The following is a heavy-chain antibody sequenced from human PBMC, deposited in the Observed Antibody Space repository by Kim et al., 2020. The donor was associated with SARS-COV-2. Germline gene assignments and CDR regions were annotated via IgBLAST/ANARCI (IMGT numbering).Heavy chain of an antibody. Sequence: ASVKVSCKASGYTFTSYGISWVRQAPGQGLEWMGWISAYNGNTNYAQKLQGRVTMTTDTSTSTAYMELRSLRSDDTAVYYCARVKIGTWIQLWSTGPHNWFDPWGQGTLVTVSS. J-gene: IGHJ5*02. CDR1: GYTFTSYG. CDR3: ARVKIGTWIQLWSTGPHNWFDP. D-gene: IGHD5-18*01. V-gene: IGHV1-18*01. CDR2: ISAYNGNT.